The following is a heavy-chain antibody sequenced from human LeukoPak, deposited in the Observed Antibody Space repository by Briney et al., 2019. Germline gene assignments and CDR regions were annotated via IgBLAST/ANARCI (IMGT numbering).Heavy chain of an antibody. V-gene: IGHV3-74*01. Sequence: GGSLRLSCAASGFTFNIYWMHWVRQAPGKGLVWVSRINSDGSSTSYADSVKGRFTISRDNAKNMLHLQMNSLRGEDTAVYYCARENFDPWGQGTLVTVSS. J-gene: IGHJ5*02. CDR2: INSDGSST. CDR1: GFTFNIYW. CDR3: ARENFDP.